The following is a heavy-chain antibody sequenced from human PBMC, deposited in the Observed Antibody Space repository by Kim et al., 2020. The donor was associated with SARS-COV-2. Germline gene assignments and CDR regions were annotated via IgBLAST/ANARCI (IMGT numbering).Heavy chain of an antibody. Sequence: GESLKISCQASGYSFTNDYIAWVRQVPGKGLEWVARIHPTDSYINFGPSFQGHVTVSVDKAVNTAFLHWDSLRTSDTAIYYCARLPRPSNWFNWYFDLWGRGTLVTVSS. CDR3: ARLPRPSNWFNWYFDL. V-gene: IGHV5-10-1*01. J-gene: IGHJ2*01. D-gene: IGHD2-2*01. CDR1: GYSFTNDY. CDR2: IHPTDSYI.